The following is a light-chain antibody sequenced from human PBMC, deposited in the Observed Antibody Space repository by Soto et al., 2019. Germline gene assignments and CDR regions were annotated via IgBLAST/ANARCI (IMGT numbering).Light chain of an antibody. Sequence: DIQMTQSPSSLSASVGERVTITCQASQDISNYLNWYQQKPGKAPKLLIYDASNLETGVPSRFSGSGFGTDFTFTISSLQPEDIATYYCQQYDNLPRYTFGQGTKREIK. CDR3: QQYDNLPRYT. V-gene: IGKV1-33*01. J-gene: IGKJ2*01. CDR1: QDISNY. CDR2: DAS.